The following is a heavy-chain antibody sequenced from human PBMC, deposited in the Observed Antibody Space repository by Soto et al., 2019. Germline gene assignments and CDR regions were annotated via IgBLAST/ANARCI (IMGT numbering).Heavy chain of an antibody. V-gene: IGHV3-74*01. D-gene: IGHD3-9*01. J-gene: IGHJ6*03. CDR2: INSDGSST. CDR3: ARVYYDILTGYYTVEEYYYMDV. CDR1: GFTFSSYG. Sequence: PGGSLRLSCAASGFTFSSYGMHWVSQAPGNGMVWVSRINSDGSSTSYADSVKGRFTISRDNAKNTLYLQMNSLRAEDTAVYYCARVYYDILTGYYTVEEYYYMDVWGKGTTVTVSS.